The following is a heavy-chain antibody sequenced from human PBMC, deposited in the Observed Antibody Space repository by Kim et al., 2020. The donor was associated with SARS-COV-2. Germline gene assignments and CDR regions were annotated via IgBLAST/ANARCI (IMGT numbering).Heavy chain of an antibody. J-gene: IGHJ4*02. D-gene: IGHD6-13*01. V-gene: IGHV3-30*18. CDR3: AKRADGNSWFSLDC. CDR1: GFTFSSYG. Sequence: GGSLRLSCAASGFTFSSYGMHWVRQAPGKGLEWVAGISYDGRNENSADSVKGRFTISRDNSKSTLSLQMNSLRAEDTAVYYCAKRADGNSWFSLDCWGQGTLVTVSS. CDR2: ISYDGRNE.